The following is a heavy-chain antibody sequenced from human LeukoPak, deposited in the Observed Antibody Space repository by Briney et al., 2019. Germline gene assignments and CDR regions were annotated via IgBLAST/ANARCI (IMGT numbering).Heavy chain of an antibody. CDR3: ARDPSGIVVVPAAISEFWRFDP. CDR2: ISSSGSTI. J-gene: IGHJ5*02. D-gene: IGHD2-2*01. Sequence: GGSLRLSCAASGFTFSSYAMSWVRQAPGKGLEWVSYISSSGSTIYYADSVKGRFTISRDNAKNSLYLQMNSLRAEDTAVYYCARDPSGIVVVPAAISEFWRFDPWGQGTLVTVSS. CDR1: GFTFSSYA. V-gene: IGHV3-48*04.